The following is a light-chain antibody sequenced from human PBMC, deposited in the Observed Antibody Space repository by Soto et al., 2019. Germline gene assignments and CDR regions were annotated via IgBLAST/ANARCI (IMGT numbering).Light chain of an antibody. CDR1: QTISSN. CDR3: QQYNQWPPLT. CDR2: DAS. J-gene: IGKJ4*01. Sequence: EIVLTQSPTTLSVSPGERATHSCRASQTISSNLAWYQQKPGQPLSLLIYDASTRATGVSGRFSGSGSGTEFTLTISSLQSEDFAIYYCQQYNQWPPLTFGGGTKVEI. V-gene: IGKV3-15*01.